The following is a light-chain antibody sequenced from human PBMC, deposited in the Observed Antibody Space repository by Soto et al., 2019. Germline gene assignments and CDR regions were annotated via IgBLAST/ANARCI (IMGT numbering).Light chain of an antibody. CDR1: QSVKTH. CDR2: DAS. J-gene: IGKJ5*01. Sequence: EIVLTQSQATLSASPGERITLSCFASQSVKTHLAWYQQKPGQAPRLLIYDASTRVAGIAARFRGSGSGTDFTLTISSLQSEDSAVYYCQQYNEWPPITFGQGTRLEIK. CDR3: QQYNEWPPIT. V-gene: IGKV3-15*01.